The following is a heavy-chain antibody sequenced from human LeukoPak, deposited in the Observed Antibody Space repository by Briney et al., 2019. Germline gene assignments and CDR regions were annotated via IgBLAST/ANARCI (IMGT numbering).Heavy chain of an antibody. CDR3: ARDREMVAATSYYYYYYGMDV. Sequence: LGGSLGLSCAASGFTFSSYSMNWGRPAPGKGLEWVSSISSSSSYIYYADSVKGRFTISRDNAKNSLYLQMNSLRAEDTAVYYCARDREMVAATSYYYYYYGMDVWGKGTTVTVSS. CDR2: ISSSSSYI. J-gene: IGHJ6*04. D-gene: IGHD2-15*01. CDR1: GFTFSSYS. V-gene: IGHV3-21*01.